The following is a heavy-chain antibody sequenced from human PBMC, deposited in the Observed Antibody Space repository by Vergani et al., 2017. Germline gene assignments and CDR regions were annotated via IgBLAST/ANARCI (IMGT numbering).Heavy chain of an antibody. Sequence: QLHLQESGPGLVKPSETLSLTCTVSGASVNSYYWSWIRQPPGKGLEWMGYVSFRGDTLYDPSVKGRMPISLNTSSNQFSLYLTSVTAADTAVYYCARSRIYYGAGSPDYWGQGTLVTVSS. CDR1: GASVNSYY. CDR3: ARSRIYYGAGSPDY. J-gene: IGHJ4*02. D-gene: IGHD3-10*01. CDR2: VSFRGDT. V-gene: IGHV4-59*02.